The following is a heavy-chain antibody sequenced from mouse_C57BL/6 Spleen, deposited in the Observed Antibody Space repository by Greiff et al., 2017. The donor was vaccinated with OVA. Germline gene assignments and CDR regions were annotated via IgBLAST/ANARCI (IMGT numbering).Heavy chain of an antibody. CDR2: INRDGGST. V-gene: IGHV5-2*01. CDR1: EYEFPSHD. Sequence: EVQLQESGGGLVQPGESLKLSCESNEYEFPSHDMSWVRKTPEQRLELVAAINRDGGSTYYPDTMERRFIISKDNTKKSLYLQMSSLRSEDTALYDCARHVIGTGFAYWGQGTLVTVSA. CDR3: ARHVIGTGFAY. D-gene: IGHD4-1*01. J-gene: IGHJ3*01.